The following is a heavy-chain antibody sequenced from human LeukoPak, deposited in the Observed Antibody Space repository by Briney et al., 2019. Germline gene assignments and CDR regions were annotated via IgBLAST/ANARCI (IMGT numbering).Heavy chain of an antibody. V-gene: IGHV1-69*05. CDR2: IIPIFGTA. J-gene: IGHJ6*03. Sequence: PEASVKVSCKASGGTFSSYAISWVRQAPGQGLEWMGGIIPIFGTANYAQKLQGRVTITTDESTSTAYMELSSLRSEDTAVYYCARSDIYCSSTSCYHTGDYYYYMDVWGKGTTVTVSS. CDR3: ARSDIYCSSTSCYHTGDYYYYMDV. D-gene: IGHD2-2*01. CDR1: GGTFSSYA.